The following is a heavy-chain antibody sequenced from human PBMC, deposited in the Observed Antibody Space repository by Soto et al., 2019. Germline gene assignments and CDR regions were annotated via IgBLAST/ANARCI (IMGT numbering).Heavy chain of an antibody. CDR3: TRGGYRGYDFLLDV. CDR2: IIPILDTA. Sequence: SVKVSCKASGDTFSSYPISWVRQAPGQGLEWMGGIIPILDTANYAQKIQGRVTITADESTSTAYMELSSLRSEDTAVYYCTRGGYRGYDFLLDVWGQGTTVTVSS. V-gene: IGHV1-69*13. J-gene: IGHJ6*02. CDR1: GDTFSSYP. D-gene: IGHD5-12*01.